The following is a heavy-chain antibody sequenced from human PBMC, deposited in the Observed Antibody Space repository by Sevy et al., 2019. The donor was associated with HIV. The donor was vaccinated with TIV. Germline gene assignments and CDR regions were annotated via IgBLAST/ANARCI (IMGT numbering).Heavy chain of an antibody. CDR2: ISGGSDST. J-gene: IGHJ4*02. D-gene: IGHD2-2*01. CDR1: GFTFSSYA. Sequence: GGSLRLSCAASGFTFSSYAMSWVRRAPGKGLEWVSAISGGSDSTFYADSVKGRFTISRDNSKNTLYLQMNSLRAEDTAASYCAKFGLAAMNYFGHWGQGTPVTVSS. CDR3: AKFGLAAMNYFGH. V-gene: IGHV3-23*01.